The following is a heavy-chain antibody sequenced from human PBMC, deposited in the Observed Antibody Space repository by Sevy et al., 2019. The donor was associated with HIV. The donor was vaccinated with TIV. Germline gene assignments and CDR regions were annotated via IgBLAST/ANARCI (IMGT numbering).Heavy chain of an antibody. CDR1: GGSFSGYY. J-gene: IGHJ4*02. CDR3: ASGYCSSTSCYNPYYFDY. D-gene: IGHD2-2*02. V-gene: IGHV4-34*01. CDR2: SNHSGST. Sequence: SETLSLTCAVYGGSFSGYYWSWIRQPPGKGLEWIGESNHSGSTNYNPSLKSRVTISVDTSKNQFSLKLSSVTAADTAVYYCASGYCSSTSCYNPYYFDYWGQGTLVTVSS.